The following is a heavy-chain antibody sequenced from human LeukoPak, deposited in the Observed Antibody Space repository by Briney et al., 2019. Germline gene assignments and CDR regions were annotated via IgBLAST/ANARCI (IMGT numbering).Heavy chain of an antibody. CDR1: RSPVSTKD. CDR3: ARERSYGGPLDY. J-gene: IGHJ4*02. V-gene: IGHV3-66*01. CDR2: IYSGGST. Sequence: GGSLRLSCVTSRSPVSTKDRSWVRQGPGKGLEWGSGIYSGGSTYYADSVKGRFTISRDNSKNTLYLQMNSLRAEDTAVYYCARERSYGGPLDYWGQGTLVTVSS. D-gene: IGHD3-16*01.